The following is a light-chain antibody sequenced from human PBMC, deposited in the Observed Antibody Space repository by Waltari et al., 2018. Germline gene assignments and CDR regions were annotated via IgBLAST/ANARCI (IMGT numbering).Light chain of an antibody. CDR3: ISSTTSNTWV. V-gene: IGLV2-14*01. CDR1: SSDVGGYNY. J-gene: IGLJ3*02. Sequence: QSALTQPASVSGSPGQSITISCTGSSSDVGGYNYVSWYQQHPGKAPKLMTYHVSERPSGASNRFSGSKAGNTASLTISGLQAEDEADYYCISSTTSNTWVFGGGTKLTVL. CDR2: HVS.